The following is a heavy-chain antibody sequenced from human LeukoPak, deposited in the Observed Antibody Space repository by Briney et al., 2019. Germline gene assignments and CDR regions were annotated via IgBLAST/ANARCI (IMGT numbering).Heavy chain of an antibody. CDR1: GASISSSY. CDR3: ARDGSGLLDY. V-gene: IGHV4-59*01. Sequence: SETLSLTCTVSGASISSSYWNWVRQPPAKGLEWIARIYYSGATNCNPSFQSRVTISVDTSKNQFSLKLSSVTAADTAVYYCARDGSGLLDYWGQGTLVTVSS. CDR2: IYYSGAT. J-gene: IGHJ4*02.